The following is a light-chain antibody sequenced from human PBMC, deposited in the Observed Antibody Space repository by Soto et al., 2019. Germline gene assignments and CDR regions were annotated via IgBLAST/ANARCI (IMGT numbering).Light chain of an antibody. CDR1: QSVSSN. V-gene: IGKV3-15*01. CDR2: GAS. CDR3: QQYNNWPRT. Sequence: EIVMTQSPVTLSVSPGERATLSCRASQSVSSNLAWFQQKPGQAPRLLIYGASTRAIGTPAKCSGSGSGTEFTLTIGGLQSEDFAVYYCQQYNNWPRTFGQGTKVEIK. J-gene: IGKJ1*01.